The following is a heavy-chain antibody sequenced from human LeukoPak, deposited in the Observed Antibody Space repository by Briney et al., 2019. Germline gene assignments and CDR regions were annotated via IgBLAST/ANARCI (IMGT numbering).Heavy chain of an antibody. V-gene: IGHV4-59*01. CDR2: ISYIGST. J-gene: IGHJ3*02. CDR1: GFTFSSYS. Sequence: PGGSLRLSCAASGFTFSSYSMNWVRQAPGKGLEWIGYISYIGSTNYNPSLKSRVTISIDTSKNQFSLKLSSVTAADTAVYYCARDLVTVTKGFDIWGQGTMVSVSS. CDR3: ARDLVTVTKGFDI. D-gene: IGHD4-17*01.